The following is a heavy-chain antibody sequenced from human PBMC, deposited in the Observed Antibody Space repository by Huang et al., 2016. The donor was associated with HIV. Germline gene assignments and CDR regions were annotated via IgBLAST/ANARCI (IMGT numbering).Heavy chain of an antibody. V-gene: IGHV1-3*01. CDR1: GYTFTNFA. CDR2: SNAGTGDT. CDR3: ARGWLQLWYLAD. D-gene: IGHD5-12*01. Sequence: QVQLVQSGPEVKSPGASVKVTCKASGYTFTNFAVLWVRQAHGKRPEWLGWSNAGTGDTNYSQKFQGRVTNSRDTSTSTAYLELSSLSSEDTAIYFCARGWLQLWYLADWGQGSLVTVSS. J-gene: IGHJ4*02.